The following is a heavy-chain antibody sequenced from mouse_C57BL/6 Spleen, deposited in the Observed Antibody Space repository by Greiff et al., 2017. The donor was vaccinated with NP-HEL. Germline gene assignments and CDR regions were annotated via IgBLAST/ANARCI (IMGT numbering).Heavy chain of an antibody. D-gene: IGHD2-4*01. V-gene: IGHV1-69*01. CDR3: ARYDYPV. Sequence: QVQLQQPGAELVMPGASVKLSCKASGYTFTSYWMHWVKQRPGQGLEWIGEIDPSDSYTNYNQKFKGKSTLTVDKSSSTAYMQLSSLTSEDSAVYYCARYDYPVWGTGTTVTVSS. CDR2: IDPSDSYT. J-gene: IGHJ1*03. CDR1: GYTFTSYW.